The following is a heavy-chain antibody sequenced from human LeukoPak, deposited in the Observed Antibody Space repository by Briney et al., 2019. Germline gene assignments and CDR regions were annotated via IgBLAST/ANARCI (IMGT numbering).Heavy chain of an antibody. CDR3: ARVNRSGLWYTRYFDY. J-gene: IGHJ4*02. V-gene: IGHV4-34*01. Sequence: SETLSLTCAVYGGSFSGYYWSWIRQPPGKGLEWIGEINHSGSTNYNPPLKSRVTISVDTSKNQFSLKLSSVTAADTAVYYCARVNRSGLWYTRYFDYWGQGTLVTVSS. CDR2: INHSGST. D-gene: IGHD2-8*01. CDR1: GGSFSGYY.